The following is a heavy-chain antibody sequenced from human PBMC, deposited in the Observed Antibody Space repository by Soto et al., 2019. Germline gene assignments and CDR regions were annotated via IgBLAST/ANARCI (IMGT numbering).Heavy chain of an antibody. CDR2: ISSSSNVI. CDR3: ATSVGASGYEFY. J-gene: IGHJ4*02. Sequence: GGSLRLSCVASGFTFSSYSMNWVRQAPGQGLEWVSYISSSSNVIYYADSVKGRFTISRDNAKNSLYLQMNSLRDEDTAVYYCATSVGASGYEFYWGQGTLVTVSS. D-gene: IGHD5-12*01. V-gene: IGHV3-48*02. CDR1: GFTFSSYS.